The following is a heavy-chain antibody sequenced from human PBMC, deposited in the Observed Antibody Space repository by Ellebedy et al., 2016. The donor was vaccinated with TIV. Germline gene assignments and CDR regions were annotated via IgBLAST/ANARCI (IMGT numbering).Heavy chain of an antibody. CDR1: GGTFSSYA. CDR3: ARAHYRGPGASPFDY. Sequence: ASVKVSXXASGGTFSSYAISWVRQAPGQGLEWMGWISAYNGNTNYAQKLQGRVTMTTDTSTSTAYMELSSLRSEDTAVYYCARAHYRGPGASPFDYWGQGTLVTVSS. V-gene: IGHV1-18*01. J-gene: IGHJ4*02. D-gene: IGHD3-10*01. CDR2: ISAYNGNT.